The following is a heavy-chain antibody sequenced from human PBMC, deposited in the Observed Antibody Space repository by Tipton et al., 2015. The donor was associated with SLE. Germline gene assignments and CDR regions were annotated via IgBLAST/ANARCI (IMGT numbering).Heavy chain of an antibody. Sequence: LRLSCTVSGGSISSHYWSWIRQPPGKGLEWIGSIYYSGSTYYNPSLKSRVTISVDTSKNQFSLKLSSVTAADTAVYYCARGRIPDYSSSSGYWGQGTLVTVSS. J-gene: IGHJ4*02. CDR1: GGSISSHY. V-gene: IGHV4-59*11. CDR3: ARGRIPDYSSSSGY. D-gene: IGHD6-6*01. CDR2: IYYSGST.